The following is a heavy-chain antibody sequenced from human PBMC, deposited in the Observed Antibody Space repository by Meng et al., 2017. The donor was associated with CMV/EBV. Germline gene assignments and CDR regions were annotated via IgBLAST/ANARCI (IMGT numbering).Heavy chain of an antibody. CDR3: AKDLLLFGGANAYFDH. V-gene: IGHV3-30*02. CDR1: GFTFDNYG. CDR2: IRHDGTTK. D-gene: IGHD3-16*01. J-gene: IGHJ4*02. Sequence: GESLKISCAASGFTFDNYGMHWVRQTPGKGLEWVAFIRHDGTTKFYGDSVKGRFTISRDNSKNTVYLQMYSLRPEETAIYYCAKDLLLFGGANAYFDHWGQGTLVTVSS.